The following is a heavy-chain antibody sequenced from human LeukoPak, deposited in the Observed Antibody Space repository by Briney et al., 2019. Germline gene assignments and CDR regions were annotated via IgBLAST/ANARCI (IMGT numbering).Heavy chain of an antibody. V-gene: IGHV1-46*01. J-gene: IGHJ4*02. CDR2: IYPRDGST. Sequence: ASVKVPWKASGYSFTSNYIHWVRQAPGQGLEWMGMIYPRDGSTSYAQKFQGRVTVTRDTSTSTVHMELSGLRSEDTAVYYCARDQEAFDYWGQATLVTVSS. CDR1: GYSFTSNY. CDR3: ARDQEAFDY.